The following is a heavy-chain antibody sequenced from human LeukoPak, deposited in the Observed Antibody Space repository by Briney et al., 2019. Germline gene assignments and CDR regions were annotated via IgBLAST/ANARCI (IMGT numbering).Heavy chain of an antibody. V-gene: IGHV1-69*13. D-gene: IGHD6-19*01. CDR2: IIPIFGTA. CDR3: ATHPGSGWLPYYYYYGMDV. Sequence: ASVKVSCKASGGTFSSYAISWVRQAPGQGLEWMGGIIPIFGTANYAQKFQGRVTIAADESTSTAYMELSSLRSEDTAVYYCATHPGSGWLPYYYYYGMDVWGKGTTVTVSS. CDR1: GGTFSSYA. J-gene: IGHJ6*04.